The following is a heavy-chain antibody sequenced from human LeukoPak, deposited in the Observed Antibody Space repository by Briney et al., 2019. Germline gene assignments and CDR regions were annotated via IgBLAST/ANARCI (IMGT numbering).Heavy chain of an antibody. CDR2: INGRGDDT. J-gene: IGHJ4*02. Sequence: GGSLRLSCAASEFTFNNFAMTWVRQAPGRGLEWVSAINGRGDDTYYPDSVKGRFTISRDNSNNTLYLQMNSLRAEDTAVYYCAKGHRSSSSFFDSWGQGILVTVSS. CDR3: AKGHRSSSSFFDS. CDR1: EFTFNNFA. V-gene: IGHV3-23*01. D-gene: IGHD6-19*01.